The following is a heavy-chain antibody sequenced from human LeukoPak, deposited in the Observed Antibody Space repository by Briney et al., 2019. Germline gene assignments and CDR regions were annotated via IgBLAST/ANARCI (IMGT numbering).Heavy chain of an antibody. CDR1: GGTFSSYA. Sequence: SVKVSCKASGGTFSSYAISWVRQAPGQGLEWMGRIIPILGIANYAQEFQGRVTITADKSTSTAYMELSSLRSEDTAVYYCAREIGVGATSFYYYGMDVWGQGTTVTVSS. CDR3: AREIGVGATSFYYYGMDV. J-gene: IGHJ6*02. V-gene: IGHV1-69*04. D-gene: IGHD1-26*01. CDR2: IIPILGIA.